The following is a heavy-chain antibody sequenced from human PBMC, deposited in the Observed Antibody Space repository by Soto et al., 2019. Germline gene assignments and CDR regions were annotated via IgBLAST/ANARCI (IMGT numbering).Heavy chain of an antibody. D-gene: IGHD2-2*01. CDR1: GFTFSSYG. V-gene: IGHV3-30*18. Sequence: GGSLRLSCAASGFTFSSYGMHWVRQAPGKGLEWVAVISYDGSNKYYADSVKGRFTISRDNSKNTLYLQMNSLRAEDTAVYYCAKDEVYCSSTSCYGSYYYYYYMDVCGKGTTVTLSS. J-gene: IGHJ6*03. CDR2: ISYDGSNK. CDR3: AKDEVYCSSTSCYGSYYYYYYMDV.